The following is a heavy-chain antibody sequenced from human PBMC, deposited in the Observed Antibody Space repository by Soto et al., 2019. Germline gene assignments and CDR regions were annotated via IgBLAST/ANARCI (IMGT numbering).Heavy chain of an antibody. CDR2: ISSSSSYI. Sequence: GGSLRLSCAGSGFTFSSYSMNWVRQAPGKGLEWVSSISSSSSYIYYADSVKGRFTISRDNAKNSLYLQMNSLRAEDTAVYYYARPSNYYDSSGYYVYWCPGTLVTVSS. D-gene: IGHD3-22*01. CDR1: GFTFSSYS. J-gene: IGHJ4*02. CDR3: ARPSNYYDSSGYYVY. V-gene: IGHV3-21*01.